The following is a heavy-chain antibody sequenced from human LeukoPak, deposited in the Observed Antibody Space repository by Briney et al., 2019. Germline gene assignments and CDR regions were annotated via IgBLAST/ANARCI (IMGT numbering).Heavy chain of an antibody. CDR2: ISAYNGNT. V-gene: IGHV1-18*01. J-gene: IGHJ6*02. CDR1: GYTFTNYG. Sequence: ASVKVSCKASGYTFTNYGISWVRQAPGQGLEWMGWISAYNGNTKYAQKFQSRVTMTTDTSTSTVNMELRSLRSDDTAVFYCARSGSHNYYYYGMDVWGQGTTVIVSS. CDR3: ARSGSHNYYYYGMDV. D-gene: IGHD1-26*01.